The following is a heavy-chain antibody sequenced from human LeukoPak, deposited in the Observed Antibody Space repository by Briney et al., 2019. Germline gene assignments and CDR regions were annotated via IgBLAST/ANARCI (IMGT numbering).Heavy chain of an antibody. Sequence: SETLSLTRTVSGGSISSYYWSWIRQPPGKGLEWIGYIYYSGSTNYNPSLKSRVTISVDTSKNQFSLKLSSVTAADTAVYYCASSSSGWMDYWGQGTLVTVSS. D-gene: IGHD6-19*01. V-gene: IGHV4-59*01. CDR2: IYYSGST. J-gene: IGHJ4*02. CDR3: ASSSSGWMDY. CDR1: GGSISSYY.